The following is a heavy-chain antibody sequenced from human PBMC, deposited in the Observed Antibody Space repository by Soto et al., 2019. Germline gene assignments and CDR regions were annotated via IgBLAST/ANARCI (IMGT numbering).Heavy chain of an antibody. J-gene: IGHJ4*02. D-gene: IGHD3-10*02. CDR1: GFIFSNNG. CDR3: PIVRVADSALDH. Sequence: GGSLRLSCVGSGFIFSNNGMHWVRKTPGKGLEWVAFMSYDGSDTFYADSVKGRFTIARDNSKNSLYLNMSNLRAEDTDMYYCPIVRVADSALDHWGQGTLVTVSS. V-gene: IGHV3-30*02. CDR2: MSYDGSDT.